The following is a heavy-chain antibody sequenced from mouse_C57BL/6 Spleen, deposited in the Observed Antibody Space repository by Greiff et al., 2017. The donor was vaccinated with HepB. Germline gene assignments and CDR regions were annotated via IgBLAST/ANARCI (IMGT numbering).Heavy chain of an antibody. CDR2: IDPNSGGT. V-gene: IGHV1-72*01. D-gene: IGHD1-1*01. Sequence: QVQLQQSGAELARPGASVKLSCKASGYTFTSYGISWVKQRTGQGLEWIGRIDPNSGGTKYNEKFKSKATLTVDKPSSTAYMQLSSLTSEDSAVYYCARGGYGSSFYFDYWGQGTTLTVSS. CDR3: ARGGYGSSFYFDY. CDR1: GYTFTSYG. J-gene: IGHJ2*01.